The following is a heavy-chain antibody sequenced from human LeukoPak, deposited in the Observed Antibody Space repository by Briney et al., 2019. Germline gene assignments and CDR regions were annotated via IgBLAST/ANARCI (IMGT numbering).Heavy chain of an antibody. CDR3: ASGRSSSVFDY. CDR1: GFTFSSYA. V-gene: IGHV3-23*01. J-gene: IGHJ4*02. CDR2: ISGSGGST. D-gene: IGHD6-6*01. Sequence: GGPLRLSCAASGFTFSSYAMSWVRQAPGKGLEWVPAISGSGGSTYYADSVKGRFTISRDKSKNTLYLQMNSLRVEDTALYYCASGRSSSVFDYWGQGTLVTVSS.